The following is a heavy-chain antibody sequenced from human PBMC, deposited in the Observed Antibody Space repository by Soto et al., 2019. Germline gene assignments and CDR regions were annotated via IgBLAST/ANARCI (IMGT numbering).Heavy chain of an antibody. CDR1: GVTFSSYA. CDR2: ISGSGGST. CDR3: ATSGLSELSLHYYYGMDV. V-gene: IGHV3-23*01. D-gene: IGHD3-16*01. J-gene: IGHJ6*02. Sequence: GGSLRLSCAASGVTFSSYAMSWVRQAPGKGLEWVSAISGSGGSTYYADSVKGRFTICRDNSKNTLYPQMNILTAEDTAVYYCATSGLSELSLHYYYGMDVWGQGTPVTVSS.